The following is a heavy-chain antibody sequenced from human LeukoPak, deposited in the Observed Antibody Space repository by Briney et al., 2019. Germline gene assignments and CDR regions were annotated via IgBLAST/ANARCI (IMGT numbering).Heavy chain of an antibody. CDR3: ARGVMFVGEGRAVAGTSEGGIADY. D-gene: IGHD6-19*01. CDR2: INPSGGST. J-gene: IGHJ4*02. V-gene: IGHV1-46*01. Sequence: ASVKVSCKASGYTFTSYYMHWVRQAPGQGLEWMGIINPSGGSTSYAQKFQGRVTMTRDMSTSTVYMELSSLRSEDTAVYYCARGVMFVGEGRAVAGTSEGGIADYWGQGTLVTVSS. CDR1: GYTFTSYY.